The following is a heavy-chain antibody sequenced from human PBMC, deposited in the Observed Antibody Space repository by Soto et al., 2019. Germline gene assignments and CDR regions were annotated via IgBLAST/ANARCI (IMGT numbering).Heavy chain of an antibody. D-gene: IGHD6-13*01. J-gene: IGHJ4*02. CDR3: AKDGYSSSSWAFDC. CDR1: GFTFSSYG. Sequence: PGGSLRLSCAASGFTFSSYGMHWVRQAPGKGLEWVAVIWYDGSNKYYADSVKGRFTISRDNSKNTLYLQMNSLRAEDTAVYYCAKDGYSSSSWAFDCWGQGIQVTVSS. CDR2: IWYDGSNK. V-gene: IGHV3-33*06.